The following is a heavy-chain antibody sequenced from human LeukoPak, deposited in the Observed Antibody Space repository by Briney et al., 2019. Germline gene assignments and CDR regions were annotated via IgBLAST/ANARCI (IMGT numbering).Heavy chain of an antibody. D-gene: IGHD6-13*01. CDR3: ARKEGGQLVNTRRWFDP. Sequence: SETLSLTCAVSGGSFSDYYWSWIRQSPIKGLEWIGEINHSGSTHYNPSIKSRVTISVDTSKNQFSLRLTSVTAADTAVYYCARKEGGQLVNTRRWFDPWGQGTLATVSS. J-gene: IGHJ5*02. V-gene: IGHV4-34*01. CDR1: GGSFSDYY. CDR2: INHSGST.